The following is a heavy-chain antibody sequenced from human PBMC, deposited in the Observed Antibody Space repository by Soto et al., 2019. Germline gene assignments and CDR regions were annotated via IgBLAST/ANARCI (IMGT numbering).Heavy chain of an antibody. V-gene: IGHV3-15*07. CDR3: TTDGPEYCSGGSCVVADAFDI. CDR2: IKSKTDGGTT. D-gene: IGHD2-15*01. CDR1: GFTFSNAW. Sequence: GGSLRLSCAASGFTFSNAWMNWVRQAPGKGLEWVGRIKSKTDGGTTDYAAPVKGRFTISRDDSKNTLYLQMNSLKTEDTAVYYCTTDGPEYCSGGSCVVADAFDIWGQGTMVTVSS. J-gene: IGHJ3*02.